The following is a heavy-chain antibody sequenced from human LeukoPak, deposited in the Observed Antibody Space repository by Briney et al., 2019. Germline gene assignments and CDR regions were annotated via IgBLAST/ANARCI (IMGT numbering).Heavy chain of an antibody. D-gene: IGHD5-12*01. CDR1: GGSISSGDYY. CDR2: IYYSGST. Sequence: PSETLSLTCTVSGGSISSGDYYWSWIRQPPGKGLEWIGYIYYSGSTYYNPSLKSRVTISVDTSKNQFSLKLGSVTAADTAVYYCARDRSGYLTTDWGQGTLVTVSS. V-gene: IGHV4-30-4*01. CDR3: ARDRSGYLTTD. J-gene: IGHJ4*02.